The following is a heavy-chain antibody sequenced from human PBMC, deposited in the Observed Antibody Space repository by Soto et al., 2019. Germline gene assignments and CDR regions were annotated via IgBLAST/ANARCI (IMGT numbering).Heavy chain of an antibody. CDR2: IYYSGST. J-gene: IGHJ6*02. Sequence: SETLSLTCSVSGVSIRSSTDYWGWIRQHPGKGLEWIGYIYYSGSTYYNPSLKSRVTISVDTSKNQFSLKLSSVTAADTAVYYCARVFGFGGMDVWGQGTTVTVSS. CDR1: GVSIRSSTDY. D-gene: IGHD3-10*01. V-gene: IGHV4-31*03. CDR3: ARVFGFGGMDV.